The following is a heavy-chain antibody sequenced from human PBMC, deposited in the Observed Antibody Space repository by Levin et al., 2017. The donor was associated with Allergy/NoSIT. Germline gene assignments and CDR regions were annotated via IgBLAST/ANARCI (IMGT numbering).Heavy chain of an antibody. Sequence: SQTLSLTCIVSGGSIRSYYWSWIRQPPGKGLEWIGYVYHSGSTDYNPSLRSRVTMSVDKAKNQFSLKLNSVTAADTAVYYCARQYAWAFDYWGHGTLVTVSS. V-gene: IGHV4-59*01. CDR2: VYHSGST. D-gene: IGHD2-8*01. CDR1: GGSIRSYY. CDR3: ARQYAWAFDY. J-gene: IGHJ4*01.